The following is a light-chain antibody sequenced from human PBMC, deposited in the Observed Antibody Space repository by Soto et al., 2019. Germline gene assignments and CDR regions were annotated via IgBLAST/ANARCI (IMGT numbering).Light chain of an antibody. CDR1: QTVGSN. V-gene: IGKV3-15*01. J-gene: IGKJ2*01. Sequence: EIVMTQSPATLSVSPGERATLSCRASQTVGSNLAWYQQKPGQAPRLLVYGASIRATGIPVRFSGSGSGTEFTLSISSLQPEDFAAYYCQQYNNWPPAYTFGQGTKLELK. CDR2: GAS. CDR3: QQYNNWPPAYT.